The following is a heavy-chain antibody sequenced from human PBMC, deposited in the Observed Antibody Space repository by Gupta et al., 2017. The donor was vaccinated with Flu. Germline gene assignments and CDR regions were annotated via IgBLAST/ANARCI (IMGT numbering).Heavy chain of an antibody. D-gene: IGHD3-10*01. CDR3: TRETGLYFDH. J-gene: IGHJ4*02. CDR1: GYTFKDFG. CDR2: ISTYYGHT. Sequence: QIHLVQSGPEVRKPGASVKVSCKTSGYTFKDFGVSWVRQAPGQGPEWLGWISTYYGHTAYLPKFQDRLTLTTDASTRTAYMELTALTSDDSAVYYCTRETGLYFDHWGQGTLVTVSS. V-gene: IGHV1-18*01.